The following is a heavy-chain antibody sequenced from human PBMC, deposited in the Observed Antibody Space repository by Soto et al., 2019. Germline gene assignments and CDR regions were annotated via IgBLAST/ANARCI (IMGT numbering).Heavy chain of an antibody. D-gene: IGHD2-15*01. CDR2: IYPGDSDT. Sequence: GESLKISCKGSGYSFTSYWIGWVRQMPGKGLEWMGIIYPGDSDTRYSPSFQGQVTISADKSISTAYLQWSSLKASDTAMYYCARRHCSGGSCYYYYGMDVWGQGTTVTVPS. V-gene: IGHV5-51*01. CDR3: ARRHCSGGSCYYYYGMDV. J-gene: IGHJ6*02. CDR1: GYSFTSYW.